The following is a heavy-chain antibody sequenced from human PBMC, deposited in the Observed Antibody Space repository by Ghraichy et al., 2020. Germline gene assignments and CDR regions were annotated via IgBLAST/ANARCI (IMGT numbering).Heavy chain of an antibody. CDR2: VHYRGST. CDR3: ARATNPNFYSYYAMDV. CDR1: GGSVSSVSYS. D-gene: IGHD1-14*01. J-gene: IGHJ6*02. V-gene: IGHV4-61*01. Sequence: SETLSLTCTVSGGSVSSVSYSWIWIRQPPGKGLEWIGYVHYRGSTNYNPSLRSRLTVSVETSKNQISLNLRSVTAADAAVYYCARATNPNFYSYYAMDVWGQGTTVTVSS.